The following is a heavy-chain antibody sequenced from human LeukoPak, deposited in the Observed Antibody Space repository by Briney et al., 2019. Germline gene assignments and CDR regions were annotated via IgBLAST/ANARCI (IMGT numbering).Heavy chain of an antibody. CDR1: GGSISSYY. J-gene: IGHJ4*02. Sequence: SETLSLTCTVSGGSISSYYWSWIRQPPGKGLEWIGYIYYSGRTNYNPSLESRITISMDTSKNQFSLRLSSVTAADTAVYYCARLYHDSSAYFLDYWGQGTLVTVSS. D-gene: IGHD3-22*01. CDR2: IYYSGRT. CDR3: ARLYHDSSAYFLDY. V-gene: IGHV4-59*08.